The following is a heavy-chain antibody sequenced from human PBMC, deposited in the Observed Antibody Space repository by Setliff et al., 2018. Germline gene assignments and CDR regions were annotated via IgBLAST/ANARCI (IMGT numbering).Heavy chain of an antibody. CDR3: ARPGIGGRFDP. CDR1: GYTFTSYY. D-gene: IGHD1-26*01. CDR2: INPSGGST. J-gene: IGHJ5*02. Sequence: ASVKVSCKAYGYTFTSYYMHWVRQAPGQGLEWMGIINPSGGSTSYAQKFQGRVTMTRDTSTSTAYMELSSLRSEDTAVYYCARPGIGGRFDPWGQGTLVTVSS. V-gene: IGHV1-46*01.